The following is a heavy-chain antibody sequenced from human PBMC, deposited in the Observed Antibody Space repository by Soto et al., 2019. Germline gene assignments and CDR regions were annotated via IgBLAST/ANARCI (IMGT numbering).Heavy chain of an antibody. Sequence: QMQLQESGPGLVKPSETLSLTCTVSGASITSSYRSWIRQSPGKGLEWIAYVYHTGATNYNPSLKSRVTISLDTSKSQFTLNHTSLTTADTAVYFCAREGNRYSNVASGVGGFDYWGQGSLVTVSS. D-gene: IGHD5-12*01. CDR3: AREGNRYSNVASGVGGFDY. CDR2: VYHTGAT. J-gene: IGHJ4*02. CDR1: GASITSSY. V-gene: IGHV4-59*01.